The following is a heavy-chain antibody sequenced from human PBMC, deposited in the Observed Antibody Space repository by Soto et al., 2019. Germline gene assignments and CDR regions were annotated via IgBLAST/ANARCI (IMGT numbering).Heavy chain of an antibody. CDR3: AREGGMYSSSWYVGYGMDV. CDR2: IIPIFGTA. D-gene: IGHD6-13*01. CDR1: GGTFSSYA. J-gene: IGHJ6*02. V-gene: IGHV1-69*13. Sequence: SVKVSCKASGGTFSSYAISWVRQAPGQGLEWMGGIIPIFGTANYAQKFQGRVTITADESTSTAYMELSSLRSEDTAVYYCAREGGMYSSSWYVGYGMDVWGQGTTVTISS.